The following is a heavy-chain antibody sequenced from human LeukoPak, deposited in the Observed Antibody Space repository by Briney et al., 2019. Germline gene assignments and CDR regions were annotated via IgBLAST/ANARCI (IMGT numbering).Heavy chain of an antibody. J-gene: IGHJ4*02. CDR1: GFTVNSNY. CDR2: IYSDGGT. Sequence: PGGSLRLSCAASGFTVNSNYMSWVRQAPGKGLEWVSVIYSDGGTFYADSVKGRFTISRDNSKNTMYLQMNSLRAEDTAVYYCARDSSGPGYWGQGTLVTVSS. CDR3: ARDSSGPGY. D-gene: IGHD6-19*01. V-gene: IGHV3-53*01.